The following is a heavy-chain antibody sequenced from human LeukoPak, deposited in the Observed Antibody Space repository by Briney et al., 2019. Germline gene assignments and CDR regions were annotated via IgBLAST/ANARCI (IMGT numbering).Heavy chain of an antibody. CDR3: ARANNYCSSTSRYGMDV. V-gene: IGHV4-30-4*01. CDR1: GGSISSGDYY. D-gene: IGHD2-2*01. Sequence: SETLSLTCTVSGGSISSGDYYWSWIRQPPGKGLEWIGYIYYSGSTYYNPSLKSRVTISVDTSKNQFSLKLSSVTAADTAVYYCARANNYCSSTSRYGMDVWGQGTTVTVSS. CDR2: IYYSGST. J-gene: IGHJ6*02.